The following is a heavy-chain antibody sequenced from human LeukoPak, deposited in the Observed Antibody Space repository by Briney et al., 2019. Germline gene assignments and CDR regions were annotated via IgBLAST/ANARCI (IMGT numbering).Heavy chain of an antibody. D-gene: IGHD3-10*01. V-gene: IGHV4-59*08. J-gene: IGHJ4*02. CDR2: IYYSGST. Sequence: PSETLSLTCTVSGGSISSYYWSWIRQPPGKGLEWIGYIYYSGSTNYNPSLKSRVTISVDTSKNQFSLKLSSVTAADTAVYYCARHTGGRPQYYGSGRFYRLEYFDYWGQGTLVTVSS. CDR3: ARHTGGRPQYYGSGRFYRLEYFDY. CDR1: GGSISSYY.